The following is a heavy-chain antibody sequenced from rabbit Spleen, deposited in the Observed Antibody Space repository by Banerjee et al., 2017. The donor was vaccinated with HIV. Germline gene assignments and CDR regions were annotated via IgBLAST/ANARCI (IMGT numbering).Heavy chain of an antibody. J-gene: IGHJ4*01. CDR3: ARDLAGVIGWNFGW. CDR2: IYGGDSGA. V-gene: IGHV1S40*01. Sequence: QSLEESGGGLVKPGASLTLTCKASGFSFNSGYDMCWVRQAPGKGLEWIACIYGGDSGAWYASWAKGRVTISKTSSTVTLQMTSLTAADTATYFCARDLAGVIGWNFGWWGPGTLVTVS. CDR1: GFSFNSGYD. D-gene: IGHD4-1*01.